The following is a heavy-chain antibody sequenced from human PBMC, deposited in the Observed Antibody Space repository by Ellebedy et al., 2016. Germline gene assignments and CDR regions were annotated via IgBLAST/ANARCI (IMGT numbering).Heavy chain of an antibody. CDR1: GGSVTSYIYR. Sequence: SETLSLXCTVSGGSVTSYIYRWSWIRQPPGKGLEWIVFVHYSGSTNYSPSLKSRLTISMDTSNNQFSLRLNSVTAADTAIYYCARSHYWSGYSPYYLDHWGQGTLVTVSS. D-gene: IGHD3-3*02. CDR2: VHYSGST. V-gene: IGHV4-61*01. CDR3: ARSHYWSGYSPYYLDH. J-gene: IGHJ4*02.